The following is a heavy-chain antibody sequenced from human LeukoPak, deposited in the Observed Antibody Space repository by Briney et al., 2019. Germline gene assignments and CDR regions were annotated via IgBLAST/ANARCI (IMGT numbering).Heavy chain of an antibody. J-gene: IGHJ4*02. CDR3: ARDSFTYYYGSGSYMGFDY. CDR1: GGSFSGYY. CDR2: IYYSGST. V-gene: IGHV4-34*01. D-gene: IGHD3-10*01. Sequence: SETLSLTCAVYGGSFSGYYWSWIRQPPGKGLEWIGSIYYSGSTYYNPSLKSRVTISVDTSKNQFSLKLSSVTAADTAVYYCARDSFTYYYGSGSYMGFDYWGQGTLVTVSS.